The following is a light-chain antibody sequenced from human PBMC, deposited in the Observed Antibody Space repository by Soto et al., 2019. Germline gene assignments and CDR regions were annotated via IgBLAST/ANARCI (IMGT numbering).Light chain of an antibody. Sequence: ESVLTQSPAALSLSPGDRATLSCRASQSVSSSYLVWHQQKPGQAPRLLIYGASSRATGIPDRFSGSGSGTDFTLTISRLEPEDFAVYYCQQYGSSPRTFGQGTKVDIK. CDR1: QSVSSSY. CDR3: QQYGSSPRT. J-gene: IGKJ1*01. V-gene: IGKV3-20*01. CDR2: GAS.